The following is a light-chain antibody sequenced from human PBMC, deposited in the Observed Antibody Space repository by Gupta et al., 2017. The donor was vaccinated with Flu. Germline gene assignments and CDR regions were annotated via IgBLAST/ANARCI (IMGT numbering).Light chain of an antibody. V-gene: IGKV1-5*03. CDR3: QQDNTYSRT. CDR1: QSISSW. Sequence: PSTLSASLGDRVTITCRASQSISSWFAWYQQKPGKAPKLLIYKASTLESGVPLRFSGSGSGTEFTLTISSLQPDDFATYYCQQDNTYSRTFGQGTKVEIK. CDR2: KAS. J-gene: IGKJ1*01.